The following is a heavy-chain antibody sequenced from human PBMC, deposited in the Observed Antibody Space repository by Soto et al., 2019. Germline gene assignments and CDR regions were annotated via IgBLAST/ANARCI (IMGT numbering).Heavy chain of an antibody. CDR1: GGSISSYY. Sequence: SETLSLTCTVSGGSISSYYWSWIRQPPGKGLEWIGYIYYSGSTNYNPSLKSRVTISVDTSKNQFSLKLSSVTAADTAVYYCARGDDDYGDHFDYWGQGTLVTVSS. CDR3: ARGDDDYGDHFDY. D-gene: IGHD4-17*01. J-gene: IGHJ4*02. CDR2: IYYSGST. V-gene: IGHV4-59*01.